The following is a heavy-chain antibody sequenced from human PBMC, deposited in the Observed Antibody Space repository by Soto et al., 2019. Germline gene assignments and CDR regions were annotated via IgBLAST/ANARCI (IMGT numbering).Heavy chain of an antibody. V-gene: IGHV1-46*01. CDR2: INPSGGST. Sequence: GASVKVSCKASGYTFTSYYMHWVRQAPGQGLEWMGIINPSGGSTSYAQKFQGRVTMTRDTSTSTVYMELSSLRSEDTAVYYCARVYSGSYAVLDAFDIWGQGTMVTVSS. CDR3: ARVYSGSYAVLDAFDI. J-gene: IGHJ3*02. D-gene: IGHD1-26*01. CDR1: GYTFTSYY.